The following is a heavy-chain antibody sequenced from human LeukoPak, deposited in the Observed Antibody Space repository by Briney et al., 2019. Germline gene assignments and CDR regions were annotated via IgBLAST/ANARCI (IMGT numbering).Heavy chain of an antibody. CDR3: ARVRHYDFWSGYYDNWFDP. D-gene: IGHD3-3*01. CDR2: ISAYNGNT. Sequence: ASVKVSCKASGYTFTSYGISWVRQAPGQGLEWMGWISAYNGNTNYAQKLQGRVTMTTDTSTSTAYMELRSLRSDDTAVYYCARVRHYDFWSGYYDNWFDPWGQGALVTVSS. V-gene: IGHV1-18*01. CDR1: GYTFTSYG. J-gene: IGHJ5*02.